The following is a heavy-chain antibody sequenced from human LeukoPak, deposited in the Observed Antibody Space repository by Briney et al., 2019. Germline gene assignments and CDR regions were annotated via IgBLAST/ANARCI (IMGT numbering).Heavy chain of an antibody. CDR1: GFTFSNAW. Sequence: PGGSLRLFCAASGFTFSNAWMNWVRQAPGKGLEWVGRIKSKTDGGTTDYAAPVKGRFTISRDDSKNTLNLQMNSLKTEDTAVYYCSTTYYYDSSEGYWGQGTLVTVSS. V-gene: IGHV3-15*07. D-gene: IGHD3-22*01. CDR2: IKSKTDGGTT. J-gene: IGHJ4*02. CDR3: STTYYYDSSEGY.